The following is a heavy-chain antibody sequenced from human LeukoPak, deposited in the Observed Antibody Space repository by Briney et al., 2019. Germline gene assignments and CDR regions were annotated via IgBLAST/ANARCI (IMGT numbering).Heavy chain of an antibody. CDR1: GFTFSSYT. CDR3: TTGPMTTVTKGAEVVAFDI. J-gene: IGHJ3*02. CDR2: ISSSSSYI. Sequence: GGSLRLSCAASGFTFSSYTMNWVRQAPGKGLDWVSAISSSSSYIYYADSVKGRFTISRDNAKKSLYLQMNSLRAEDTAVYYCTTGPMTTVTKGAEVVAFDIWGQGTMVTVSS. V-gene: IGHV3-21*03. D-gene: IGHD4-17*01.